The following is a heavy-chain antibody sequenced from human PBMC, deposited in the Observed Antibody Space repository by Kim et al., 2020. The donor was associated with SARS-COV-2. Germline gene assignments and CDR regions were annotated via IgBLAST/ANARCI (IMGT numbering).Heavy chain of an antibody. J-gene: IGHJ4*02. CDR1: GGSISSYY. Sequence: SETLSLTCTVSGGSISSYYWSWIRQPPGKGLEWIGYIYYSGSTNYNPSLKSRVTISVDTSKNQFSLKLSSVTAADTAVYYCAVLPDSSGFRVHWGQGTLVTVSS. V-gene: IGHV4-59*13. CDR3: AVLPDSSGFRVH. CDR2: IYYSGST. D-gene: IGHD3-22*01.